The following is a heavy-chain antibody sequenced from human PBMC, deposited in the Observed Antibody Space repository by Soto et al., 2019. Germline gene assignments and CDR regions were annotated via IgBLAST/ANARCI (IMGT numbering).Heavy chain of an antibody. Sequence: GGSLRLSCAAPGFTFSSYAMHWVRQAPGKGLEWVAVISYDGSNKYYADSVKGRFTISRDNSKNTLYLQMNSLRAEDTAVYYCARERIVLMVYAFDYWGQGTLVTVSS. CDR1: GFTFSSYA. CDR2: ISYDGSNK. CDR3: ARERIVLMVYAFDY. D-gene: IGHD2-8*01. J-gene: IGHJ4*02. V-gene: IGHV3-30-3*01.